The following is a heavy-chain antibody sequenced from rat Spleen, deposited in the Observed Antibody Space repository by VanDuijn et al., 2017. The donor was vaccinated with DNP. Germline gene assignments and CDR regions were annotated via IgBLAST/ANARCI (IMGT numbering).Heavy chain of an antibody. Sequence: EVQLVVTGGGLVQPRGSLKLSCAASGFTFSDYYMAWVRQAPTKGLEGVTYINYVGGSTYYRDSVKGRFTISRDNAKSTLYLQMNSLRSEVMATYYCARPNYYAGSYPHYWGQGVRVTVSS. CDR1: GFTFSDYY. CDR2: INYVGGST. CDR3: ARPNYYAGSYPHY. V-gene: IGHV5-22*01. J-gene: IGHJ2*01. D-gene: IGHD1-12*02.